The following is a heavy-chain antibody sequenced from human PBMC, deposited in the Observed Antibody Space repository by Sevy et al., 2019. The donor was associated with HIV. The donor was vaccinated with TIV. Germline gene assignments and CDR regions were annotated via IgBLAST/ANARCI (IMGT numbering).Heavy chain of an antibody. CDR2: INPNTSDT. CDR1: GYSFTGYY. Sequence: ASVKVSCKASGYSFTGYYMNWVRQAPGQGLEWMGWINPNTSDTTYSEKFEGRVTMTRDSSLSTAYLELRGLRSDDTGVYYCARDFLAVTSIPSDAFDIWGQGTLVTVSS. D-gene: IGHD2-21*02. V-gene: IGHV1-2*02. J-gene: IGHJ3*02. CDR3: ARDFLAVTSIPSDAFDI.